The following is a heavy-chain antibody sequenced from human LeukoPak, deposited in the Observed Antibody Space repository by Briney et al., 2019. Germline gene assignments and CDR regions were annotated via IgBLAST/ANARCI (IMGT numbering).Heavy chain of an antibody. CDR1: GYTFTGYY. D-gene: IGHD3-3*01. CDR3: ARGYYDFWSGYYTPFDY. CDR2: INTNTGNP. V-gene: IGHV7-4-1*02. J-gene: IGHJ4*02. Sequence: RASVKVSCKASGYTFTGYYMHWVRQAPGQGLEWMGWINTNTGNPTYAQGFTGRFVFSLDTSVSTAYLQISSLKAEDTAVYYCARGYYDFWSGYYTPFDYWGQGTLVTVSS.